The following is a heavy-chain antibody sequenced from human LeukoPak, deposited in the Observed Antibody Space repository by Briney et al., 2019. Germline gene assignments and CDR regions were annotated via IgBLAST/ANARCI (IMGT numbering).Heavy chain of an antibody. Sequence: SETLSLTCSVSGDSISTYYWTWIRQPPGKGLEWIGYIYYSGSTNYNPSLKSRVTISVDTSKNQFSLKLSSVTAADTAVYYCARQWGLPFGEFDYWGQGTLVTVSS. CDR3: ARQWGLPFGEFDY. J-gene: IGHJ4*02. CDR1: GDSISTYY. V-gene: IGHV4-59*08. CDR2: IYYSGST. D-gene: IGHD3-10*01.